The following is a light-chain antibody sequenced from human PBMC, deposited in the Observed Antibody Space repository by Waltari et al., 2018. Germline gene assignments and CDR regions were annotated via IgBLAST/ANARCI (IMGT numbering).Light chain of an antibody. J-gene: IGLJ3*02. CDR3: ASWDFRLTVWV. CDR2: RDN. CDR1: RSNVGSNY. Sequence: QSVLTQPPSASGTPGQKVTISCSGGRSNVGSNYVNWYQHFPGSAPKLLFYRDNQRHSGVPARFSDSKSGTSASLSIRALRPEDEADYYCASWDFRLTVWVFGGGSRLTVL. V-gene: IGLV1-47*01.